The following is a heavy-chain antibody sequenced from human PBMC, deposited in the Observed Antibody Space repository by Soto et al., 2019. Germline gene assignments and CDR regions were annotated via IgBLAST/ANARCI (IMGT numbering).Heavy chain of an antibody. V-gene: IGHV6-1*01. CDR3: ARSKEYSSSSGMDV. J-gene: IGHJ6*02. CDR1: GGSVSSNSAA. CDR2: TYYRSKWYN. Sequence: SQTLSLTCAISGGSVSSNSAAWNWIRQSPSRGLEWLGRTYYRSKWYNDYAVSGKSGITINPDTSKNQFALQVNSMNADDTAVYYSARSKEYSSSSGMDVWGQGTTVTGSS. D-gene: IGHD6-6*01.